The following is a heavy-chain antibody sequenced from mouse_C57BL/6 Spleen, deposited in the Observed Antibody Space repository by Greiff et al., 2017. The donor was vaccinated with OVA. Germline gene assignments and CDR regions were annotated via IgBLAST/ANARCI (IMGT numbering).Heavy chain of an antibody. CDR3: AREDGSSHWYFDV. CDR2: IDPEDGET. CDR1: GFNIKDYY. J-gene: IGHJ1*03. D-gene: IGHD1-1*01. Sequence: VQLKESGAELVKPGASVKLSCTASGFNIKDYYMHWVKQRTEQGLEWIGRIDPEDGETKYAPKFQGKATITADTSSNTAYLQLSSLTSEDTAVYYCAREDGSSHWYFDVWGTGTTVTVSS. V-gene: IGHV14-2*01.